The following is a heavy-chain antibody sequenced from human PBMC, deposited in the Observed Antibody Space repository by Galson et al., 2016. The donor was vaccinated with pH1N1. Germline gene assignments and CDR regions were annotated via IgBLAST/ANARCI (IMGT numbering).Heavy chain of an antibody. CDR1: GDSMFAYY. Sequence: ETLSLTCSVSGDSMFAYYWNWIRQPPGKGLEWIGYIYSTGGTNYNPSLKSRVAISVNTSNNQFSLNLISVTAADTAVYYCARGGTVTNPLATWGQGTLVTVSS. D-gene: IGHD4-17*01. V-gene: IGHV4-59*01. CDR3: ARGGTVTNPLAT. CDR2: IYSTGGT. J-gene: IGHJ5*02.